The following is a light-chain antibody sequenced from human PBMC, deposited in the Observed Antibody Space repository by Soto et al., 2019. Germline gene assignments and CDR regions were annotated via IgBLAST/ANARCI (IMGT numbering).Light chain of an antibody. CDR3: QQFYNWPRT. CDR2: GAS. Sequence: EIVMTQSPGTLSVSPGERATLSCRASQSVSSNLAWYQQKPGQAPRLLIYGASTRATGIPARFSGSGSETEFILTISSLQSEDFAVYYCQQFYNWPRTFGQGTKVDI. CDR1: QSVSSN. J-gene: IGKJ1*01. V-gene: IGKV3-15*01.